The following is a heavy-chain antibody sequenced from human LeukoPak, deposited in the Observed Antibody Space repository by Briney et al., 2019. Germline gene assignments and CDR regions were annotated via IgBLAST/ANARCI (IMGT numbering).Heavy chain of an antibody. CDR1: GGSISSSSYY. J-gene: IGHJ4*02. V-gene: IGHV4-39*07. Sequence: SETLSLTCTVSGGSISSSSYYWAWIRQPPGKGLEWIGSIHYSGSTYYNPSLQSRVTISIDTSKNQFSLKLRFVTAADTAVYYCARLSLPHYFDYWGQGTLVTVSS. CDR3: ARLSLPHYFDY. CDR2: IHYSGST.